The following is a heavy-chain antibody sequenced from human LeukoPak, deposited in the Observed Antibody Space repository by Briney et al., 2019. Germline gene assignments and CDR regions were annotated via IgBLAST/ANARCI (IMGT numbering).Heavy chain of an antibody. D-gene: IGHD3-10*01. J-gene: IGHJ5*02. CDR1: GFTFSSYG. CDR2: ISYDGSNK. CDR3: ARDGLSYYGSGSPRFDP. Sequence: GRSLRLSCAASGFTFSSYGMHWVRQAPGKGLEWVAVISYDGSNKYYADSVKGRFTISRDNSKNTLYLQMNSLRAGDTAVYYCARDGLSYYGSGSPRFDPWGQGTLVTVSS. V-gene: IGHV3-30*03.